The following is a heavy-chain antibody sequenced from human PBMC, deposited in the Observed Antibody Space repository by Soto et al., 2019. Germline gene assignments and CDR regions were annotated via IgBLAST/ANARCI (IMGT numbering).Heavy chain of an antibody. CDR3: ARETADRYTYYDILTGYYWAFDI. CDR1: GFTFSSYW. D-gene: IGHD3-9*01. J-gene: IGHJ3*02. Sequence: GESLKISCAASGFTFSSYWMSWVRQAPGKGLEWVANIKQDGSEKYYVDSVKGRFTISRDNAKNSLYLQMNSLRAEDTAVYYCARETADRYTYYDILTGYYWAFDIWGQGTMVTVSS. CDR2: IKQDGSEK. V-gene: IGHV3-7*05.